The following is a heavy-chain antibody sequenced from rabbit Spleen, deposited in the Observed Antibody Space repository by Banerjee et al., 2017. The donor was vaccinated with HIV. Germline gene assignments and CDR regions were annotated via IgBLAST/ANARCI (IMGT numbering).Heavy chain of an antibody. V-gene: IGHV1S40*01. Sequence: SLEESGGDLVKPGASLTLTCKASGLDLSSRYWICWVRQAPGKGLEWIACIDVAKSGDTYYTNWAKGRFTISKTSSTTVALQVPSLTAADTATYFCTRDAAGREDFNLWGQGTLVTVS. D-gene: IGHD4-2*01. CDR2: IDVAKSGDT. J-gene: IGHJ4*01. CDR1: GLDLSSRYW. CDR3: TRDAAGREDFNL.